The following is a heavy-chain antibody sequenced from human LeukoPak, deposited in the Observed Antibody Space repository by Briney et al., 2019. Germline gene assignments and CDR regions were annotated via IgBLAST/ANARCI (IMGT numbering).Heavy chain of an antibody. CDR2: IYYSGST. CDR1: GGSISSSSYY. Sequence: SETLSLTCTVSGGSISSSSYYWGWIRQPPGKGLEWIGSIYYSGSTYYNPSLKSRVTISVDTSKNQFSLKLSSVTAADTAVYYCATIRRVSTMVRGTLQYWGQGTLVTVSS. D-gene: IGHD3-10*01. J-gene: IGHJ4*02. CDR3: ATIRRVSTMVRGTLQY. V-gene: IGHV4-39*07.